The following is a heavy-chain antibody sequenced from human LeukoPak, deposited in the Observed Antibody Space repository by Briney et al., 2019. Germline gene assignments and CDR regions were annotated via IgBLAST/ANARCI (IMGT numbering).Heavy chain of an antibody. Sequence: VASVKVSCKASGGTFSSYTISWVRQAPGQGLEWMGRIIPILGIANYAQKFQGRVTITADKSTSTAYMELSSLRSEDTAVYYCARDLDYGGNYDAFDIWGQGTMATVSS. V-gene: IGHV1-69*04. CDR1: GGTFSSYT. D-gene: IGHD4-23*01. CDR2: IIPILGIA. CDR3: ARDLDYGGNYDAFDI. J-gene: IGHJ3*02.